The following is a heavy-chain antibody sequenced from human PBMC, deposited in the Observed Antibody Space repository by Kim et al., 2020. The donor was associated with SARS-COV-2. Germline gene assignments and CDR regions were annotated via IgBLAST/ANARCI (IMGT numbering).Heavy chain of an antibody. CDR2: IYSGGST. CDR1: GFTVSSNY. J-gene: IGHJ6*02. D-gene: IGHD3-9*01. Sequence: GGSLRLSCAASGFTVSSNYMSWVRQAPGKGLEWVSVIYSGGSTYYADSVKGRFTIPRDNSKNTLYLQMNSLRAEDTAVYYCAREVRYFDWLLQSDYYYYYGMDVWGQGTTVTVSS. V-gene: IGHV3-53*01. CDR3: AREVRYFDWLLQSDYYYYYGMDV.